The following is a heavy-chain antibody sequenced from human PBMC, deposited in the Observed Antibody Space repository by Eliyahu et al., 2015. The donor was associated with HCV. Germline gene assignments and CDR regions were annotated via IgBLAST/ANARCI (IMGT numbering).Heavy chain of an antibody. D-gene: IGHD3-10*01. V-gene: IGHV4-39*01. CDR2: IYYSGST. CDR3: ARRGSPTNWYFDL. J-gene: IGHJ2*01. Sequence: GKGLEWIGSIYYSGSTYYNPSLKSRVTISVDTSKNQFSLKLTSVTAADTAVYYCARRGSPTNWYFDLWGRGTLVTVSS.